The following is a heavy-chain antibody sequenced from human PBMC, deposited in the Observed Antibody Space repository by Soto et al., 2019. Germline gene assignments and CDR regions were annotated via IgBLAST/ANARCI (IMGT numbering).Heavy chain of an antibody. V-gene: IGHV4-30-2*01. D-gene: IGHD1-26*01. CDR1: CGSISSGGDS. CDR2: IYHSGST. J-gene: IGHJ6*02. Sequence: QLQLQESGSGLVKPSQTLSLTCAVSCGSISSGGDSWSWIRQPPGTGLEWIGYIYHSGSTYYNPSLKSRVTISVDRSKNQFSLKLSSVTAADTAVYYCARARALVGATDYYYGMDVWGQGTTVTVSS. CDR3: ARARALVGATDYYYGMDV.